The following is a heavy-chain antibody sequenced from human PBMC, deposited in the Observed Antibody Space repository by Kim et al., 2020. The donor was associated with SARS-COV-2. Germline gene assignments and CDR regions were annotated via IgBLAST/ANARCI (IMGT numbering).Heavy chain of an antibody. D-gene: IGHD6-13*01. Sequence: PSLKSRVTISVDTSKNQFSLKLSSVTAADTAVYYCARSPGIAAAGTGFDYWGQGTLVTVSS. CDR3: ARSPGIAAAGTGFDY. J-gene: IGHJ4*02. V-gene: IGHV4-34*01.